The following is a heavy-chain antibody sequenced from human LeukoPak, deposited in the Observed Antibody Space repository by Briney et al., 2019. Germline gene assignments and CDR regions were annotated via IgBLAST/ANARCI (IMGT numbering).Heavy chain of an antibody. V-gene: IGHV3-30*02. Sequence: GGSLRLSCAASGFTFSSYGMHWVRQAPGKGLEGVAFIRYDGSNKYYADSVKGRFTISRDNSKNTLYLQMNSLRAEDTAVYYCAKDLVGRDIAAARYFDYWGQGTLVTVSS. J-gene: IGHJ4*02. CDR2: IRYDGSNK. CDR1: GFTFSSYG. CDR3: AKDLVGRDIAAARYFDY. D-gene: IGHD6-13*01.